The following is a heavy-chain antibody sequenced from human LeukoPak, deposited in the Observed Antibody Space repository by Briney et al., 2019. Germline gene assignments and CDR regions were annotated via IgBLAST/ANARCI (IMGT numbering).Heavy chain of an antibody. J-gene: IGHJ4*02. V-gene: IGHV4-34*01. Sequence: SETLSLTCAVYGGSFSGYYWSWIRQPPGKGLEWIGEINHSGSTNYNPSLKSRVTISVDTSKNQFSLKLSSVTAADTAMYYCARWQRKQWLVRDYFDYWGQGTLVTVSS. CDR3: ARWQRKQWLVRDYFDY. CDR2: INHSGST. CDR1: GGSFSGYY. D-gene: IGHD6-19*01.